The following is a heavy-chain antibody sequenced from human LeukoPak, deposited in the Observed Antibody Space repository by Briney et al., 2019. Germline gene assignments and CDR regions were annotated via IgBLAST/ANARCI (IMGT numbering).Heavy chain of an antibody. CDR3: ATGGGWWSPDY. J-gene: IGHJ4*02. CDR1: GFTFSNCW. D-gene: IGHD2-15*01. Sequence: GGSLRLSCAASGFTFSNCWMHWVRQAPGKGLVWVSRITSDGSTTSYADSVKGRFTISRDNAKNTLYLQMNSLRAEDTAVYYCATGGGWWSPDYWGQGTLVTVSS. CDR2: ITSDGSTT. V-gene: IGHV3-74*01.